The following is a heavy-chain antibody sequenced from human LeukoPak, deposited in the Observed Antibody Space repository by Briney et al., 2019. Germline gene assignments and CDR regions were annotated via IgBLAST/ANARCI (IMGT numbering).Heavy chain of an antibody. CDR2: IYYSGST. CDR3: ASGDGDYMNWYFDL. J-gene: IGHJ2*01. V-gene: IGHV4-59*01. CDR1: GGSISSYY. Sequence: SETLSLTCTVSGGSISSYYWSWIRQPPGKGLEWIGYIYYSGSTNYNPSLKSRVTISVDTSKNQFSLKLSSVTAADTAVYYCASGDGDYMNWYFDLWGRGTLVTVSS. D-gene: IGHD4-17*01.